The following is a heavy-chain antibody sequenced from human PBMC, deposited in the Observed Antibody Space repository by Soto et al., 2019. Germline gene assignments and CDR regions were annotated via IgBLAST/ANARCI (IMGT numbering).Heavy chain of an antibody. V-gene: IGHV3-23*01. D-gene: IGHD3-16*02. CDR2: ISGSGGST. Sequence: GGSLRLSCAASGFTFSSYAMSWVHQAPGKGLEWVSAISGSGGSTYYADSVKGRFTISRDNSKNTLYLQMNSLRAEDTAVYYCAKAASGGDYIWGSYRYYFDYWGQGTLVTVSS. CDR1: GFTFSSYA. J-gene: IGHJ4*02. CDR3: AKAASGGDYIWGSYRYYFDY.